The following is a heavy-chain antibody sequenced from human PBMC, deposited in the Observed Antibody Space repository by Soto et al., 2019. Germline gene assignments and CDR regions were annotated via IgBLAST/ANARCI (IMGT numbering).Heavy chain of an antibody. CDR1: GFTFRSFT. D-gene: IGHD6-13*01. CDR2: ISSNSAYI. CDR3: TRDASRDSSARGWFDP. Sequence: GVSLRLSCAASGFTFRSFTMNCVRQAPGKGLEWVSTISSNSAYIYYTDALRGRFTISRDNAKNSLHLQMNSLRAEDTAVYYCTRDASRDSSARGWFDPWGTGTLVTVSS. V-gene: IGHV3-21*01. J-gene: IGHJ5*02.